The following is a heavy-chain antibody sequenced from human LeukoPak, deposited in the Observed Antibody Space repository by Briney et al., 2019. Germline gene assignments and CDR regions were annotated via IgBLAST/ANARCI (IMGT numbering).Heavy chain of an antibody. CDR3: ARRNYDSSGYYFYYFDY. CDR1: GYTFTSYY. Sequence: ASVKVSCKASGYTFTSYYMHWVRQAPGQGLEWMGIINPSGGSTSYAQKFQGRVTMTRDTSTSTVYMELSSLRSEDTAVYYCARRNYDSSGYYFYYFDYWGQGTLVTVSS. CDR2: INPSGGST. V-gene: IGHV1-46*01. J-gene: IGHJ4*02. D-gene: IGHD3-22*01.